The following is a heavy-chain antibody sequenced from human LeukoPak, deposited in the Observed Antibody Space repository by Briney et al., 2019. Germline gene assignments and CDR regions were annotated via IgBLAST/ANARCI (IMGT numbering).Heavy chain of an antibody. V-gene: IGHV1-2*02. J-gene: IGHJ4*02. Sequence: ASVKVSCKASGYTFSCTGWYLYWLRQAPGQGLECVGWIYPNNGATAYAQKFQGRVAMTRDTSISTAYMELRRLRPDDTAVYYCARDGPAQMVEFDYWGQGTLVTVSS. D-gene: IGHD3-10*01. CDR2: IYPNNGAT. CDR1: GYTFSCTGWY. CDR3: ARDGPAQMVEFDY.